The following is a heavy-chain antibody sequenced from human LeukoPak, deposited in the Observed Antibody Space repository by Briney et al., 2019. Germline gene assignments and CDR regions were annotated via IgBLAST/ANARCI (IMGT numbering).Heavy chain of an antibody. Sequence: SETLSLTCAVYGGSFSGYYWSWIRQPPGKGLEWIGEINHSGSTNYNPSLKSRVTISVDTSKNQFSLKLSSVTAADTAVYYCARLGGYCSGSSCYWLDYWGQGTLVTVS. D-gene: IGHD2-15*01. CDR3: ARLGGYCSGSSCYWLDY. V-gene: IGHV4-34*01. CDR2: INHSGST. CDR1: GGSFSGYY. J-gene: IGHJ4*02.